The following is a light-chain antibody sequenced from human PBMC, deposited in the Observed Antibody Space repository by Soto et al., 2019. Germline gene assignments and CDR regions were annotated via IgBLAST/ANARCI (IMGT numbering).Light chain of an antibody. V-gene: IGKV1-39*01. Sequence: DIQMTQSPSSLSASVGDRVTMTRRASQSIASCLNWYQQKPGKAPKVLIYAASNLQSGVPSRFSGSGSGTDFTLTISSLQPEDFATYYCQQSYSTPPDTFGQGTKLEIK. CDR3: QQSYSTPPDT. CDR1: QSIASC. J-gene: IGKJ2*01. CDR2: AAS.